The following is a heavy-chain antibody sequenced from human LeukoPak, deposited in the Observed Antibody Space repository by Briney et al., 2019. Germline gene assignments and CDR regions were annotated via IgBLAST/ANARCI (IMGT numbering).Heavy chain of an antibody. CDR3: ARASSGYWAFDY. CDR2: IYYSGST. CDR1: GGSISSGGYY. V-gene: IGHV4-31*03. J-gene: IGHJ4*02. Sequence: SQNLSLTCTVSGGSISSGGYYWSWIRQHPGKGLEWIGYIYYSGSTYYNPSLKSRVTISVDTSKNQFSLKLSSVTAADTAVYYCARASSGYWAFDYWGQGTLVTVSS. D-gene: IGHD5-12*01.